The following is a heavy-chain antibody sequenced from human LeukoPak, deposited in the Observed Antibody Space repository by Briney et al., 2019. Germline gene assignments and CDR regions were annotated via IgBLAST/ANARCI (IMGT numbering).Heavy chain of an antibody. Sequence: PSETLSLTCAVYGGSFSGYYWSWIRQPPGKGLEWIGEINHSGSTNYNPSLKSRVTISVDTSKNQFSLKLSSVTAADTAVYYCARGGYGDYSDYFDYWGQGTLVTVSS. CDR3: ARGGYGDYSDYFDY. V-gene: IGHV4-34*01. CDR1: GGSFSGYY. D-gene: IGHD4-17*01. J-gene: IGHJ4*02. CDR2: INHSGST.